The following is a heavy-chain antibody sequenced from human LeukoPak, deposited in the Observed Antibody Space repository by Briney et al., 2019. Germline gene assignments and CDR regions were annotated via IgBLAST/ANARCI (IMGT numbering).Heavy chain of an antibody. CDR2: INPNSGGT. CDR1: GYTFTGYH. Sequence: ASVKVSCKASGYTFTGYHMHWVRQAPGQGLEWMGWINPNSGGTNYARKFQGRVTMTRDTSISTAYMELSRLRSDDTAVYYCARRNKPGSGSYADYWGQGTLVTVSS. D-gene: IGHD3-10*01. CDR3: ARRNKPGSGSYADY. J-gene: IGHJ4*02. V-gene: IGHV1-2*02.